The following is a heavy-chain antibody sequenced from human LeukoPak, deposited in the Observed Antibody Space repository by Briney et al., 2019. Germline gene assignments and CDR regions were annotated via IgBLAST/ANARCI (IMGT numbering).Heavy chain of an antibody. J-gene: IGHJ4*02. Sequence: GASVKVSCKASGGTFSSYAISWVRQAPGQGLEWMGRIIPILGIANYAQKFQGRVTITADKSTSTAYMELSSLRSEDTAVYYCARELYRGYSYGDFDYWGQGTLVTVSS. CDR3: ARELYRGYSYGDFDY. CDR2: IIPILGIA. D-gene: IGHD5-18*01. CDR1: GGTFSSYA. V-gene: IGHV1-69*04.